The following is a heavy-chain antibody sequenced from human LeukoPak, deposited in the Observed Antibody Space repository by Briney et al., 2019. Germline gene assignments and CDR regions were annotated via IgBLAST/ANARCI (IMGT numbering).Heavy chain of an antibody. V-gene: IGHV4-34*01. Sequence: PSETLSLTCAVYGGSFSGYYWSWIRQPPGKGLEWIGEINHSGSTNYNPSLKSRVTISVDTSKNQFSLKLSSVIAADTAVYYCARVLRRVHYWYFDLWGRGTLVTVSS. CDR3: ARVLRRVHYWYFDL. D-gene: IGHD5/OR15-5a*01. CDR1: GGSFSGYY. CDR2: INHSGST. J-gene: IGHJ2*01.